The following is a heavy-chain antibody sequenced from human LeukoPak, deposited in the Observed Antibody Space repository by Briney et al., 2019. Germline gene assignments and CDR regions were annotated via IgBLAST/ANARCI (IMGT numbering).Heavy chain of an antibody. D-gene: IGHD2-15*01. J-gene: IGHJ4*02. CDR3: ARGGRGVAATLIDY. CDR2: IIPIFGTA. Sequence: SVKVSCTASGGTFSSYAISWVRQAPGQGLEWMGGIIPIFGTANYAQKFQGRVTITADESTSTAYMELSSLRSEDTAVYYCARGGRGVAATLIDYWGQGTLVTVSS. V-gene: IGHV1-69*01. CDR1: GGTFSSYA.